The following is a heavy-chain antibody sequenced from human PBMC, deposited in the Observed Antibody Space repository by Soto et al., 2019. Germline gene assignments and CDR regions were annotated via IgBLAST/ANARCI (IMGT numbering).Heavy chain of an antibody. CDR2: IGTAGDT. V-gene: IGHV3-13*01. J-gene: IGHJ6*03. CDR3: ARAVARVYYYYYYMDV. CDR1: GFTFSSYD. D-gene: IGHD2-15*01. Sequence: EVQLVESGGGLVQPGGSLRLSCAASGFTFSSYDMHWVRQATGKGLEWVSAIGTAGDTYYPGSVKGRFTISRENAKNSLYLQKNSLRAGDTAVYYCARAVARVYYYYYYMDVWGKGTTVTVSS.